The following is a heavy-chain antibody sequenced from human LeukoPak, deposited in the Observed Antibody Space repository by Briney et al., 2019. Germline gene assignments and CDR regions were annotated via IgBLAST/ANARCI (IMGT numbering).Heavy chain of an antibody. D-gene: IGHD6-13*01. CDR2: INPNSGGT. CDR1: GYTFTGYY. J-gene: IGHJ6*03. Sequence: EASVKVSCKASGYTFTGYYMHWVRQAPGQGLEWLGWINPNSGGTNYAQKFQGRVTMTRDTSISTAYMELSRLRSDDTAVYYCARDAVAAAGGYYYYTDVWGKGTTVTVSS. CDR3: ARDAVAAAGGYYYYTDV. V-gene: IGHV1-2*02.